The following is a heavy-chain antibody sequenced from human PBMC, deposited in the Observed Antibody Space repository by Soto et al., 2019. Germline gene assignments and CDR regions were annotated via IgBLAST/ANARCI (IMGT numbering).Heavy chain of an antibody. CDR2: IYYSGST. D-gene: IGHD1-7*01. J-gene: IGHJ5*02. Sequence: ASETLSLTCTVSGGSISSGDYYWSWIRQPPGKGLEWIGYIYYSGSTYYNPSLKSRVTISVDTSRNQFSLKLSSVTAADTAVYYCARDWNYDPNWFDPWGQGTLVTVSS. CDR3: ARDWNYDPNWFDP. CDR1: GGSISSGDYY. V-gene: IGHV4-30-4*01.